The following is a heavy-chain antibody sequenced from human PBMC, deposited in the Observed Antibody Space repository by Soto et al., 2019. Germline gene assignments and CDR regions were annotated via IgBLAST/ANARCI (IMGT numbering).Heavy chain of an antibody. D-gene: IGHD3-22*01. J-gene: IGHJ5*02. CDR3: ARDYYDSSGYYVFDP. Sequence: PGGSLRLSCAASGFTFSDYYMSWIRQAPGKGLEWVSYISSSSSYTNYADSVKGRFTISRDNAKNSLYLQMNSLRAEDTAVYYCARDYYDSSGYYVFDPWGQGTLVTVSS. CDR2: ISSSSSYT. CDR1: GFTFSDYY. V-gene: IGHV3-11*06.